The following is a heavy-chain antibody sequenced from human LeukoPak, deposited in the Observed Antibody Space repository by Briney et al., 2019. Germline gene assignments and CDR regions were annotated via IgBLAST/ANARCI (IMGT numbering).Heavy chain of an antibody. CDR3: ARDRVAGTIDY. D-gene: IGHD6-19*01. CDR1: GFTFSDYY. Sequence: GGSLRLSCAASGFTFSDYYMNWIRQAPGKGLEWVAVISYDGSNKYYADSAKGRFTISRDNSKNTLYLQMNSLRAEDTAVYYCARDRVAGTIDYWGQGTLVTVSS. V-gene: IGHV3-30-3*01. J-gene: IGHJ4*02. CDR2: ISYDGSNK.